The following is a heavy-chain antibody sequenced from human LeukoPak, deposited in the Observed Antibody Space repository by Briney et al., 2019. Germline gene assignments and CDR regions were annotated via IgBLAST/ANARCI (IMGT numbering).Heavy chain of an antibody. V-gene: IGHV7-4-1*02. J-gene: IGHJ3*02. CDR2: INTNTGNP. CDR3: AREVFNISDAFDI. Sequence: ASVKVSCKASGYTFTGYYMHWVRQAPGQGLEWMGWINTNTGNPTYAQGFTGRFVFSLDTSVSTAYLQISSLKAEDTAVYYCAREVFNISDAFDIWGQGTMVTVSS. CDR1: GYTFTGYY. D-gene: IGHD2-21*01.